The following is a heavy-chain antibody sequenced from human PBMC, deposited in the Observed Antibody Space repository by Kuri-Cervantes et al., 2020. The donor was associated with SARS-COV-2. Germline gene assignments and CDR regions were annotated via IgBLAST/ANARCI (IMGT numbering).Heavy chain of an antibody. CDR2: IYYSGST. CDR1: GYSISSGYY. CDR3: ARPGGFLDV. V-gene: IGHV4-38-2*02. D-gene: IGHD4-23*01. Sequence: GSLRLSCTVSGYSISSGYYWGWIRQPPGKGLEWIGSIYYSGSTNYTPSLKSLVTISVDTSKNQCSLKLSSVTAADTAVYYCARPGGFLDVWGKGTTVTVSS. J-gene: IGHJ6*04.